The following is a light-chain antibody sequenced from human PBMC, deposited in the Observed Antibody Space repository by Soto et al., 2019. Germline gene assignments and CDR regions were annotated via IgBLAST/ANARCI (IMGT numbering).Light chain of an antibody. CDR3: ALYLSSGIWV. CDR2: NTN. CDR1: SGSVSTPYY. V-gene: IGLV8-61*01. Sequence: QTVVTQEPSFSVSPGGAVTLTCGLSSGSVSTPYYPSWYQQTPGQPPRTLIYNTNTRSSGVPDRFSGSILGNKAALTIAGAQADDESDYYCALYLSSGIWVFGRVTKLTVL. J-gene: IGLJ3*02.